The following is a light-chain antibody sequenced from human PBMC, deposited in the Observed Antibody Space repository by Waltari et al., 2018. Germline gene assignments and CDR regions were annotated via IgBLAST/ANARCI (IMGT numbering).Light chain of an antibody. CDR1: GSAVGASDV. Sequence: QSALTHPASVSGSPGQSITISCSGVGSAVGASDVVFWHHHHPGKAPQVSIYDVTTRPSGVSDRFSASKSANTAPLTISRLQPEDEADYYCSSQTLDGLVLFGGGTRLTVL. J-gene: IGLJ2*01. CDR3: SSQTLDGLVL. CDR2: DVT. V-gene: IGLV2-14*03.